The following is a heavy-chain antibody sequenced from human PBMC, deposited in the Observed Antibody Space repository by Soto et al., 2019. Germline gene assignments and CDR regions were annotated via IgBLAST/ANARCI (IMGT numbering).Heavy chain of an antibody. CDR2: VYSSGSA. V-gene: IGHV4-31*11. Sequence: QVHLQESGPGRVKPSQTLSLTCAVSGYSISSGGYHWSWIRQYPGRGLEWIGYVYSSGSALYNPSLQSRVAISVDTSKNQFSLELRSVTAADTAVYYCARVMAPATAIFWFDPWGPGTLVTVSS. J-gene: IGHJ5*02. CDR1: GYSISSGGYH. CDR3: ARVMAPATAIFWFDP. D-gene: IGHD2-21*02.